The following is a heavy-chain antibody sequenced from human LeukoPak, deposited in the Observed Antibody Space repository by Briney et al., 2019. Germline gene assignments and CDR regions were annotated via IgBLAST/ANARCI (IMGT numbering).Heavy chain of an antibody. CDR2: IYHSGST. D-gene: IGHD6-13*01. CDR1: GGSISSSNW. V-gene: IGHV4-4*02. J-gene: IGHJ4*02. Sequence: PSGTLSLTCAVSGGSISSSNWWSWVRQPPGKGLEWIGEIYHSGSTNYNPSLKSRVTISVDTSKNQFSLKLSSVTAADTAVYYCARLRGYSSSFYYFDYWGQGTLITVSS. CDR3: ARLRGYSSSFYYFDY.